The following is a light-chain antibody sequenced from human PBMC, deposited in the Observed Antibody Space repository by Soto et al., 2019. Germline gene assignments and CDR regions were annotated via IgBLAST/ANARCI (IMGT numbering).Light chain of an antibody. CDR1: QSVSSSY. CDR2: GAS. V-gene: IGKV3-20*01. Sequence: EIVLTQSPGTLSLSPGERATLSCRASQSVSSSYLAWYQQKPGQAPRLLIYGASSRATGIPARFSGSGSGTDFTLTISRLEPEDFAVYYCQLYGSSPPVTFGGGTKVEIK. J-gene: IGKJ4*01. CDR3: QLYGSSPPVT.